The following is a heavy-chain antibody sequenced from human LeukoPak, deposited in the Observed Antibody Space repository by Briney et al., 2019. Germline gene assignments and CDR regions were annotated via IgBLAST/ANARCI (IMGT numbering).Heavy chain of an antibody. CDR3: AKGGKWDVTPFDY. CDR2: IKPDGTTK. D-gene: IGHD1-26*01. CDR1: GFPFSSYS. J-gene: IGHJ4*02. V-gene: IGHV3-7*03. Sequence: PGGSLRLSCAASGFPFSSYSMTWVRQAPGKGLEWVANIKPDGTTKFYVDSVKGRFTISRDNALNSLYLQMNSLRAEDTAIYYCAKGGKWDVTPFDYWGQGTLVTVSS.